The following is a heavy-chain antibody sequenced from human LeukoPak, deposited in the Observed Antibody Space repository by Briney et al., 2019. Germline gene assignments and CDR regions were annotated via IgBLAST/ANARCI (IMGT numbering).Heavy chain of an antibody. CDR1: GFTFSSYG. D-gene: IGHD3-22*01. CDR2: IRYDGSNK. Sequence: GGSLRLSCAASGFTFSSYGMHWVRQAPGKGLEWVAFIRYDGSNKYYAGSVKGRFTISRDNSKNTLYLQMNSLRAEDTAVYYCAKDLNVVVGYFDYWGQGTLVTVSS. J-gene: IGHJ4*02. V-gene: IGHV3-30*02. CDR3: AKDLNVVVGYFDY.